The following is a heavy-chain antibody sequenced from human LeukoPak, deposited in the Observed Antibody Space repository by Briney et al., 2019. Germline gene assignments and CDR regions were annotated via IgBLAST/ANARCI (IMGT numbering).Heavy chain of an antibody. CDR3: ARNGGYCSGGSCYGRDYYYYYGMDV. Sequence: ASVKVSCKASGGTCSSYAISWVRQAPGQGLEWMGGIIPIFGTANYAQKFQGRVTITADESTSTAYMELSSLRSEDTAVYYCARNGGYCSGGSCYGRDYYYYYGMDVWGQGTTVTVSS. CDR1: GGTCSSYA. V-gene: IGHV1-69*13. J-gene: IGHJ6*02. CDR2: IIPIFGTA. D-gene: IGHD2-15*01.